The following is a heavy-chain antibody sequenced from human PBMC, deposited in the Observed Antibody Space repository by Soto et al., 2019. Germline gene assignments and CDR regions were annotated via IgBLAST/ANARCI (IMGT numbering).Heavy chain of an antibody. CDR1: GYTFTSYA. J-gene: IGHJ4*02. V-gene: IGHV1-3*01. CDR2: INAGNGNT. Sequence: GASVKVSCKASGYTFTSYALHWVRQAPGQRLEWMGWINAGNGNTKYSKKFQGRVTITRDTSASTAYMELSSLRSEDTAVYYCARSIVVVTAADYWGQGTLVTVSS. D-gene: IGHD2-21*02. CDR3: ARSIVVVTAADY.